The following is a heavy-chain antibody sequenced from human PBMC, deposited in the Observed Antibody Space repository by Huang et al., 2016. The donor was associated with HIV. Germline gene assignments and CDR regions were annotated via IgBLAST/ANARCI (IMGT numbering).Heavy chain of an antibody. CDR3: AKGSMANAFDI. V-gene: IGHV3-30*02. CDR1: GFTFSSYG. Sequence: QVQLVESGGGVVQPGGSLGLSCAASGFTFSSYGMHWVRQAPGKGLEWVAFIRYDGSNKYYADSVRDRFTISRDNSKNTLYLQMNSLRAEDTAVYYCAKGSMANAFDIWGQGTMVTVSS. CDR2: IRYDGSNK. J-gene: IGHJ3*02. D-gene: IGHD3-10*01.